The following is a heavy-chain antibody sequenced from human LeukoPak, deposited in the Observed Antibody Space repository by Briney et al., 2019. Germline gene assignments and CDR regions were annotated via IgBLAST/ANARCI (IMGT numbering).Heavy chain of an antibody. Sequence: SETLSLTCTVSGGSISSGDYYWSWIRQPPGKGLEWIAYMYYSGSTYYNPSLKSRLTMSADTSKDQLSLKLSSVTAADKAVYYCARPYYYDSRIDPWGQGILVTVPS. V-gene: IGHV4-30-4*01. J-gene: IGHJ5*02. CDR1: GGSISSGDYY. CDR3: ARPYYYDSRIDP. CDR2: MYYSGST. D-gene: IGHD3-22*01.